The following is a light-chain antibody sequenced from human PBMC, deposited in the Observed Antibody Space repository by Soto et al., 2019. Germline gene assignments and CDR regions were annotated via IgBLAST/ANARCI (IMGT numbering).Light chain of an antibody. CDR3: QQYNSWPPLT. J-gene: IGKJ4*01. CDR1: QSLSSSQ. Sequence: EIVLTQSPGTLSLSPGERATLSCRASQSLSSSQLAWYQQKPGQAPRLLIHDASSRATGISDRFTGSGSGTDFTLTITTLEPEDFAVYYCQQYNSWPPLTFGGGTKVEI. V-gene: IGKV3-20*01. CDR2: DAS.